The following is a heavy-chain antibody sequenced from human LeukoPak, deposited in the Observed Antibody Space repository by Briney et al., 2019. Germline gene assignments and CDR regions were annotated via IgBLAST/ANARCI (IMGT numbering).Heavy chain of an antibody. CDR3: ASVYTSGWPRTADV. J-gene: IGHJ6*04. Sequence: SETLSLTCTVSGGSINDYYWTWIRQPPGKGLHWLGHIYYSGSTKYNPSLNNRVTMSVDTSKNQFSLKLDAVTAADTAVYYCASVYTSGWPRTADVCGKGARVTVSS. CDR2: IYYSGST. V-gene: IGHV4-59*01. D-gene: IGHD6-19*01. CDR1: GGSINDYY.